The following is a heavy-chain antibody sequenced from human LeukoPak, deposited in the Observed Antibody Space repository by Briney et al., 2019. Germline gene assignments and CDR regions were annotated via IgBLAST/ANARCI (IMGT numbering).Heavy chain of an antibody. D-gene: IGHD6-19*01. J-gene: IGHJ4*02. Sequence: GASVKVSCMASGYTFPSYFMHWVRQAPGQGLEWMGIINPTGGSTTYAQKFQGRVTMTRDTSASTAYMELSSLRSEDTAVYYCATESSGWYTHFDYWGQGTLVTVSS. CDR2: INPTGGST. CDR1: GYTFPSYF. V-gene: IGHV1-46*01. CDR3: ATESSGWYTHFDY.